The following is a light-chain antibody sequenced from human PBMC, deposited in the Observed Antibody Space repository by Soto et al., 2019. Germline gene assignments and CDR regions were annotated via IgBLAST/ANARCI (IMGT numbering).Light chain of an antibody. CDR2: AAS. CDR1: QSVSSIN. CDR3: QQYDNWPPST. V-gene: IGKV3-15*01. J-gene: IGKJ1*01. Sequence: EIVMTQSPATLSVSPGERATLSCRASQSVSSINLAWYQQKPGQAPRLLIYAASTRATGIPARFSGSGSGTEFTLTISSLQSEDIAVYYCQQYDNWPPSTFGQGTKVDIK.